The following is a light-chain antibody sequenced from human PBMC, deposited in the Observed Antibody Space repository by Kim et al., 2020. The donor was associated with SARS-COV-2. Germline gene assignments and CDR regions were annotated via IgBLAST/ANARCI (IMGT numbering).Light chain of an antibody. V-gene: IGKV4-1*01. CDR2: WAS. CDR1: QSVLYSSNNKNY. J-gene: IGKJ4*01. CDR3: QQYYLNPLT. Sequence: ATINCKSSQSVLYSSNNKNYLAWYQQKPGQPPKLLIYWASTRESGVPDRFSGSGSGTDFTLTISSLQAEDVAVYYCQQYYLNPLTFGGGTKVDIK.